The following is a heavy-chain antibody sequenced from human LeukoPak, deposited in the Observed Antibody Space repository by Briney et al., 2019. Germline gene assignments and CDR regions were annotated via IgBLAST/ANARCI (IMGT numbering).Heavy chain of an antibody. CDR2: IYHSGST. Sequence: PSETLSLTCAVSGGSISSSNWWSWVRQPPGKGLEWIGEIYHSGSTNYTPSLKSRVTISVDTSKNQFSLKLSSVTAADTAFYYCAREDCSSGTCSHFDYWGQGTLVTVSS. CDR1: GGSISSSNW. CDR3: AREDCSSGTCSHFDY. J-gene: IGHJ4*02. V-gene: IGHV4-4*02. D-gene: IGHD2-15*01.